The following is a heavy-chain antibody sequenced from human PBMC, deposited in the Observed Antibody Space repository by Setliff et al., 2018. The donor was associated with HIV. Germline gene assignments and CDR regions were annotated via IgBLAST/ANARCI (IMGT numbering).Heavy chain of an antibody. CDR2: ISAYNGNT. J-gene: IGHJ4*03. CDR1: GYTFTSYG. V-gene: IGHV1-18*03. D-gene: IGHD3-22*01. CDR3: ARERDSNGYQFDY. Sequence: ASVKVSCKASGYTFTSYGISWVRQAPGQGLEWMGWISAYNGNTNYAQKLQGRVTMTTDTSTSTAYMEVSNLRSEDIAVYYCARERDSNGYQFDYWGQGTMVTVSS.